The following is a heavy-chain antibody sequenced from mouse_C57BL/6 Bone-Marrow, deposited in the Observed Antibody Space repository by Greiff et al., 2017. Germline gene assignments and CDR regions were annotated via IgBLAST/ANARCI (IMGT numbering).Heavy chain of an antibody. J-gene: IGHJ4*01. V-gene: IGHV1-39*01. CDR2: INPNYGTT. CDR1: GYSFTDYN. CDR3: ARGYDYDYAMDY. Sequence: EVQLQESGPELVKPGASVKISCKASGYSFTDYNMNWVKQSNGKSLEWIGVINPNYGTTSYNQKFKGKATLTVDQASSTAYMQRNSLTSEDSAVYYCARGYDYDYAMDYWGQGTSVTVSS. D-gene: IGHD2-4*01.